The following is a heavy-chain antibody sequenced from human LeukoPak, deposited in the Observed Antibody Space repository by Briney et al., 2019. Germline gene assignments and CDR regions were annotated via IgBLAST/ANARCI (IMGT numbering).Heavy chain of an antibody. CDR3: ARDLRFLEWLYYFDY. Sequence: PGGSLRLSCAASGFTFTTHWMSWVRQVPGKGLEWVANIKQDGSDKHYLESVKGRFTISRDNAKNSLYLQMNSLRAEDTAVYYCARDLRFLEWLYYFDYWGQGTLVTVSS. CDR2: IKQDGSDK. D-gene: IGHD3-3*01. CDR1: GFTFTTHW. V-gene: IGHV3-7*01. J-gene: IGHJ4*02.